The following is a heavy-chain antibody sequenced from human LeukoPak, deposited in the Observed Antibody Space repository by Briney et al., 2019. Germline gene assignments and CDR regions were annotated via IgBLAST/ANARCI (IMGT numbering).Heavy chain of an antibody. CDR2: INHSGST. J-gene: IGHJ2*01. CDR3: ARGSRGIVVVPAALRQRGWYFDL. Sequence: SETLSLTCAVYGGSFSGYYWSWIRQPPGKGLEWIGEINHSGSTNYNPSLKSRVTISVDTSKNQFALKLSSVTAADTAVYYCARGSRGIVVVPAALRQRGWYFDLWGRGTLATVSS. D-gene: IGHD2-2*01. CDR1: GGSFSGYY. V-gene: IGHV4-34*01.